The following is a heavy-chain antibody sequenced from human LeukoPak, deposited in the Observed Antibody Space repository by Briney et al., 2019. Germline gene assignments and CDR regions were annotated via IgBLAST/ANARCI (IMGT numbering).Heavy chain of an antibody. CDR1: GYTFTSYG. CDR3: ARAPTLLWFGELLSALTPKYYFDY. CDR2: ISAYNGNT. J-gene: IGHJ4*02. Sequence: GASVKVSCKASGYTFTSYGISWVRQAPGQGLEWMGWISAYNGNTNYAQKLQGRVTMTTDTSTSTAYMELRSLRSDDTAVYYCARAPTLLWFGELLSALTPKYYFDYWGQGTLVTVSS. D-gene: IGHD3-10*01. V-gene: IGHV1-18*01.